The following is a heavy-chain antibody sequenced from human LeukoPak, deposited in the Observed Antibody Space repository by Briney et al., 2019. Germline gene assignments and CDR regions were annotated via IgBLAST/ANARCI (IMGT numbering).Heavy chain of an antibody. CDR3: AKDFGRGATYFDY. Sequence: PGGSLRLSCAASGFTFSSYAMSWVRQAPGRGLEWVSALSGSGGSTYYADSVKGRFTISRDTSKNTLYLQMNRLRAEDTAVYYCAKDFGRGATYFDYWGQGTLVTVSS. J-gene: IGHJ4*02. CDR2: LSGSGGST. CDR1: GFTFSSYA. D-gene: IGHD1-26*01. V-gene: IGHV3-23*01.